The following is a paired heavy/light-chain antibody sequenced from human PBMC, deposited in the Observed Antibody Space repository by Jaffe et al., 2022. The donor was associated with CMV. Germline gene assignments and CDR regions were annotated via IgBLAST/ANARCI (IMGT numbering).Heavy chain of an antibody. V-gene: IGHV1-8*01. J-gene: IGHJ6*02. CDR2: MNPNSGNT. Sequence: QVQLVQSGAEVKKPGASVKVSCKASGYTFTSYDINWVRQATGQGLEWMGWMNPNSGNTGYAQKFQGRVTMTRNTSISTAYMELSSLRSEDTAVYYCARGNLENIAAARYYYYGMDVWGQGTTVTVSS. CDR1: GYTFTSYD. CDR3: ARGNLENIAAARYYYYGMDV. D-gene: IGHD6-13*01.
Light chain of an antibody. CDR1: SSNIGSNT. CDR3: AAWDDSLNGHV. CDR2: SNN. V-gene: IGLV1-44*01. Sequence: QSVLTQPPSASGTPGQRVTISCSGSSSNIGSNTVNWYQQLPGTAPKLLIYSNNQRPSGVPDRFSGSKSGTSASLAISGLQSEDEADYYCAAWDDSLNGHVFGTGTKVTVL. J-gene: IGLJ1*01.